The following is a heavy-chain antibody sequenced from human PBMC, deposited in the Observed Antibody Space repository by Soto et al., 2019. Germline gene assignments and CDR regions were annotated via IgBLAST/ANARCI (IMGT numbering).Heavy chain of an antibody. CDR3: ARFSGGSYNTYYFYDGMDV. J-gene: IGHJ6*04. CDR1: GYTFTSYG. D-gene: IGHD2-15*01. Sequence: RASVKVSCKASGYTFTSYGISWVRQAPGQGLDWMGWISAYNGNTKYAQDLKGRVTMTTDTSTSTAYRDLRRLRDDDTAMYYCARFSGGSYNTYYFYDGMDVWGKGTTVTVSS. CDR2: ISAYNGNT. V-gene: IGHV1-18*04.